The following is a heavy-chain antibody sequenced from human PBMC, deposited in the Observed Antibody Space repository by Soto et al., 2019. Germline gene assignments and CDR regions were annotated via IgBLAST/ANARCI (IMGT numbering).Heavy chain of an antibody. CDR3: AKDVGATTFAAFDI. Sequence: PGGSLRLSCAASGFTFSSYGMHWVRQAPGKGLEWVADISYDGSNKYYADSVKGRFTISRDNSKNTLYLQMNSLRAEDTAVYYCAKDVGATTFAAFDIWGQGTMVTVSS. J-gene: IGHJ3*02. CDR2: ISYDGSNK. D-gene: IGHD1-26*01. V-gene: IGHV3-30*18. CDR1: GFTFSSYG.